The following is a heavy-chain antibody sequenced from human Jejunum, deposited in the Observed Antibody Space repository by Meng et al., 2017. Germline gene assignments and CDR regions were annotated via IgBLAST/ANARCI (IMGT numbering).Heavy chain of an antibody. CDR3: ASSIAAVVGYYFDY. Sequence: VPPEETGQGVAEPSQTLSFTCTVSGGSFVSCGYYWSWIRQQPEGGLEWFGYVYYSVSAYYNPSLKSRVAISVDTSKNQFSLKLTSVTAADTAVYYCASSIAAVVGYYFDYWGQGTLVTVSS. D-gene: IGHD6-13*01. CDR2: VYYSVSA. J-gene: IGHJ4*02. CDR1: GGSFVSCGYY. V-gene: IGHV4-31*03.